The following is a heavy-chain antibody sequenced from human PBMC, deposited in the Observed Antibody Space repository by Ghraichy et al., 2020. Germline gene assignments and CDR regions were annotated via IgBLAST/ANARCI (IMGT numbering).Heavy chain of an antibody. Sequence: GGSLRLSCAASGFTFSNYWMTWVRQAPGKGLEWVATIKEDGSGKYYVDSVKGRFTISRDNAESSLYLQMNSLRAEDTAVYYCARVGRFPHSYAMDVWGQGTRVTASS. CDR1: GFTFSNYW. V-gene: IGHV3-7*01. CDR3: ARVGRFPHSYAMDV. CDR2: IKEDGSGK. J-gene: IGHJ6*02. D-gene: IGHD3-16*01.